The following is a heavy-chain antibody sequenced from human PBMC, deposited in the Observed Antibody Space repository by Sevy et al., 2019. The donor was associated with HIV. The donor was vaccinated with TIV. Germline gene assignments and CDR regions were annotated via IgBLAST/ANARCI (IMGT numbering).Heavy chain of an antibody. Sequence: GGSLRLSCVASGFTFSSCEMNWVRQAPGKGLEWVSYISNSGSITYYEDSVKGRFTISRDNAKNSLYLQMNSLRAEDTAVYYCAREDGSRQYFQYWGQGTLVTVSS. CDR2: ISNSGSIT. CDR3: AREDGSRQYFQY. D-gene: IGHD6-13*01. CDR1: GFTFSSCE. J-gene: IGHJ1*01. V-gene: IGHV3-48*03.